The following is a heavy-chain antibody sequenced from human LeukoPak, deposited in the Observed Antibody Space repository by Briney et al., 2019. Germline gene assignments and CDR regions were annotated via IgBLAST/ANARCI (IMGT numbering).Heavy chain of an antibody. CDR1: GFTFSSYE. Sequence: GGSLRLSCAASGFTFSSYEMNWVRQAPGKGLEWVSAISGSGGSTYYADSVKGRFTISRDNSKNTLYLQMNSLRAEDTAVYYCAKDLYDILTGYYNENAFDIWGQGTMVTVSS. J-gene: IGHJ3*02. CDR3: AKDLYDILTGYYNENAFDI. V-gene: IGHV3-23*01. D-gene: IGHD3-9*01. CDR2: ISGSGGST.